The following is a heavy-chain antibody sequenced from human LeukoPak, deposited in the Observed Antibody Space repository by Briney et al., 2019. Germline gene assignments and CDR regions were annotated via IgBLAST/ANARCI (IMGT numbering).Heavy chain of an antibody. CDR2: INPNSGGT. J-gene: IGHJ4*02. V-gene: IGHV1-2*02. CDR3: ARADTPMTTVTNIDY. D-gene: IGHD4-17*01. CDR1: GYTFTGYY. Sequence: ASVKVSCKASGYTFTGYYMHWVRQAPGQGLEWMGWINPNSGGTNYAQKFQGRVTMTTDTSTSTAYMELRSLRSDDTAVYYCARADTPMTTVTNIDYWGQGTLVTVSS.